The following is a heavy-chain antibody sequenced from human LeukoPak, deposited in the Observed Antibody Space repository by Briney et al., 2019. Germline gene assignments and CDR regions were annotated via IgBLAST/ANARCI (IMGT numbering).Heavy chain of an antibody. J-gene: IGHJ4*02. CDR2: IIPIFGTA. D-gene: IGHD1-26*01. CDR3: ARHIVGAHLDY. CDR1: GGTFGRSA. V-gene: IGHV1-69*01. Sequence: SVKVSCKASGGTFGRSAISWVRQAPGQGLEWMGGIIPIFGTANYAQKFQGRVTITADESTSTAYMELSSLRSEDTAVYYCARHIVGAHLDYWGQGTLVTVSS.